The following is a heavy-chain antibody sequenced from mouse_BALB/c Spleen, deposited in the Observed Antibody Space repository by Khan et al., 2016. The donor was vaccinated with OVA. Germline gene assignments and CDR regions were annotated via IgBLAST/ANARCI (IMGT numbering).Heavy chain of an antibody. CDR1: GYTFTNYL. D-gene: IGHD1-1*01. V-gene: IGHV1S136*01. J-gene: IGHJ4*01. Sequence: VQLQQSGPELVKPGASVKMSCKTSGYTFTNYLMHWVKQKPGQGLEWIGYINPYNDGTKYNEKFRGKATLTSDKSSTTAYMELSSLTSEDSAVSSSARYASTPYYSMDYWGQGTSVTVSS. CDR3: ARYASTPYYSMDY. CDR2: INPYNDGT.